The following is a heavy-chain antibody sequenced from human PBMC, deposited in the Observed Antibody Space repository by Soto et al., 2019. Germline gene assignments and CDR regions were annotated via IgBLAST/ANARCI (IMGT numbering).Heavy chain of an antibody. CDR3: AKKVTSGPGSQDFDY. D-gene: IGHD3-10*01. CDR2: FRTSGDGGTT. CDR1: GFTFSSYS. Sequence: GGSLRLSCAASGFTFSSYSMSWVRQAPGKGLEWVSGFRTSGDGGTTYYADSVKGRFTISRDNSKNMLFLQMNSLRAEDTAIYYCAKKVTSGPGSQDFDYWGQGTLVTVSS. V-gene: IGHV3-23*01. J-gene: IGHJ4*02.